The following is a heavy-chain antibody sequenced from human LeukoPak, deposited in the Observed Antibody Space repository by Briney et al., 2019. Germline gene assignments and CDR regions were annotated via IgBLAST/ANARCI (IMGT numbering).Heavy chain of an antibody. CDR2: IIPIFGTA. V-gene: IGHV1-69*13. CDR1: GGTFSSYA. J-gene: IGHJ4*02. D-gene: IGHD2-15*01. CDR3: ARAAPDIVVVVAATWYFDY. Sequence: SVKVSCKASGGTFSSYAISWVRQAPGQGLEWMGGIIPIFGTANYAQKFQGRVTITADESTSTAYMELSSLRSEDTAVYYCARAAPDIVVVVAATWYFDYWGQGTLVTVSS.